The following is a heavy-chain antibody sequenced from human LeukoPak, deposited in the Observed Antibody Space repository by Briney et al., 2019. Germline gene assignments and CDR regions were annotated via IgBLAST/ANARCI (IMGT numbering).Heavy chain of an antibody. CDR1: GFTFSGYS. J-gene: IGHJ4*02. CDR2: ISSSSSYI. CDR3: AKDRSIGTYYTFDH. Sequence: GGSLRLSCAASGFTFSGYSMNWVRQAPGKGLEWVSSISSSSSYIYYAESVKGRFTISRDNAKNSLFLQMNSLTAADTAVYYCAKDRSIGTYYTFDHWGQGTLVTVSS. V-gene: IGHV3-21*04. D-gene: IGHD1-26*01.